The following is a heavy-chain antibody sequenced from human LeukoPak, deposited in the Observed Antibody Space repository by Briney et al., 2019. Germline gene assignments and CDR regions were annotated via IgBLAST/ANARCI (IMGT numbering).Heavy chain of an antibody. J-gene: IGHJ4*02. Sequence: SETLSLTCTVSGYSISSGYYWGWIRQPPGKGLEWIGSIYHSGSTYYNPSLKSRVTISVDTSKNQFSLKLSSVTAADTAVYYCARAGANWGYYFDYWGQGTLVTVSS. CDR3: ARAGANWGYYFDY. CDR2: IYHSGST. CDR1: GYSISSGYY. D-gene: IGHD7-27*01. V-gene: IGHV4-38-2*02.